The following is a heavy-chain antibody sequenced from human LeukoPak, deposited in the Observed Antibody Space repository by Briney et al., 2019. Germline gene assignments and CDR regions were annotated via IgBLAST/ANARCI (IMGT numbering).Heavy chain of an antibody. D-gene: IGHD6-19*01. CDR3: ARDLFFSDAGYSSGWRAEYFHH. V-gene: IGHV3-74*01. Sequence: GGSLRLSCAASGFTFSSHWMHWVRQAPGKGLVWVSRINGAGSSTSYADSVKGRFTVSRDNAKNTLNLQMNSLRAEDTAVYYCARDLFFSDAGYSSGWRAEYFHHWGQGTLVTVSS. J-gene: IGHJ1*01. CDR2: INGAGSST. CDR1: GFTFSSHW.